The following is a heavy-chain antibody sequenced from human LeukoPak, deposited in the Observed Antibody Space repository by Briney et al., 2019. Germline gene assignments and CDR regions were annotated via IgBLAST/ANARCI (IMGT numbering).Heavy chain of an antibody. Sequence: GGSLRLSCAASGFTFSSYAMSWVRQAPGKGLEWVSAISGSGGSTYYADSVKGRFTISRDNSKNTRYLQMNRLRAKDTAVYYCAKERYPLLTGYFAWGQGTLVTVSS. V-gene: IGHV3-23*01. D-gene: IGHD3-9*01. CDR2: ISGSGGST. CDR3: AKERYPLLTGYFA. J-gene: IGHJ5*02. CDR1: GFTFSSYA.